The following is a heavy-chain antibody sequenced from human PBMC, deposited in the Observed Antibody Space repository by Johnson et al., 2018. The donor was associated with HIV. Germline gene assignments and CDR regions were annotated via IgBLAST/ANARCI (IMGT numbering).Heavy chain of an antibody. D-gene: IGHD5-24*01. CDR3: ARDLGPDGAFDI. V-gene: IGHV3-11*04. J-gene: IGHJ3*02. CDR2: ISSSGSTI. Sequence: QEQLVESGGGLIQPGGSLRLSCEASGFTFSDYYMSWIRQAPGKGLEWVSYISSSGSTIYYADSVKGRLTIARDNSKNTLYLQMNSLRAEDTAVYYCARDLGPDGAFDIWGQGTMVTVSS. CDR1: GFTFSDYY.